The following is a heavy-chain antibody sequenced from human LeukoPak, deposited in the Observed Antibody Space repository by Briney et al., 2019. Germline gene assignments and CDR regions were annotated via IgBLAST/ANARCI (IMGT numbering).Heavy chain of an antibody. CDR1: GGSISSSDYY. J-gene: IGHJ4*02. D-gene: IGHD3-9*01. CDR3: ARDKGHFDVDY. CDR2: IDYSGNT. Sequence: SETLSLTCTVSGGSISSSDYYWGWIRQPPGKGLEWIGSIDYSGNTFYIPSLKSRLTISPDTSNNQYSLQLSSATAADTAMYYCARDKGHFDVDYWGQGILVTVSS. V-gene: IGHV4-39*07.